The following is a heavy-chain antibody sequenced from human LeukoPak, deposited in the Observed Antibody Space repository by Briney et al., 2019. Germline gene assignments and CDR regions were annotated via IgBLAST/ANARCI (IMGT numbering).Heavy chain of an antibody. CDR1: GGTFSSYA. CDR2: INPSGGST. V-gene: IGHV1-46*01. D-gene: IGHD3-22*01. CDR3: ARSQGDSSGYNYGMDV. J-gene: IGHJ6*02. Sequence: ASVKVSCKASGGTFSSYAISWVRQAPGQGLEWMGIINPSGGSTSYAQKFQGRVTMTRDTSTSTVYMELSSLRSEDTAVYYCARSQGDSSGYNYGMDVWGQGTTVTVSS.